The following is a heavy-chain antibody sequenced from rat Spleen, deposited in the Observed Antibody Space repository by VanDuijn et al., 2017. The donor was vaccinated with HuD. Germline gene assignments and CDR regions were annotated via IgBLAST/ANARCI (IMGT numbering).Heavy chain of an antibody. CDR1: GFSLTSYN. Sequence: QVQLKESGPGLVQPSETLSLTCTVSGFSLTSYNVHWVRQPPGKGLEWMGVMWSGGSTDYNSALKSRLSISRDTSKNQVFLKMNSLQSEDTTTYYCARETDVMDAWGQGASVTVSS. CDR2: MWSGGST. J-gene: IGHJ4*01. CDR3: ARETDVMDA. V-gene: IGHV2-45*01.